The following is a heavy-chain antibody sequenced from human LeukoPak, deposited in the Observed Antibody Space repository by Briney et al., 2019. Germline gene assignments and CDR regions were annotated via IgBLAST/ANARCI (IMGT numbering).Heavy chain of an antibody. CDR2: INPNSGGT. J-gene: IGHJ4*02. Sequence: VASVKVSCKASGYTFTGYYMHWVRQAPGQGLEWMGWINPNSGGTNYAQKFQGRVTMTRDTSISTAYMELSRLRSDDTAVYYCARDRRLYGVQLWRRAYYFDYWGQGTLVTVSS. D-gene: IGHD5-18*01. V-gene: IGHV1-2*02. CDR3: ARDRRLYGVQLWRRAYYFDY. CDR1: GYTFTGYY.